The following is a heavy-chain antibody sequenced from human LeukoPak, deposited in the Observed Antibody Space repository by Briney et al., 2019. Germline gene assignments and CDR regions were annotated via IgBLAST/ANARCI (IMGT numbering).Heavy chain of an antibody. Sequence: GSVKVSCKASGYTFTGYYMHWVRQAPGQGLEWMGWINPNSGGTNYAQKFQGRVTMTRDTSISTAYMELSRLRSDDTAVYYCAKSGSSRGDWFDPWGQGTLVTVSS. CDR1: GYTFTGYY. CDR2: INPNSGGT. J-gene: IGHJ5*02. CDR3: AKSGSSRGDWFDP. V-gene: IGHV1-2*02. D-gene: IGHD1-26*01.